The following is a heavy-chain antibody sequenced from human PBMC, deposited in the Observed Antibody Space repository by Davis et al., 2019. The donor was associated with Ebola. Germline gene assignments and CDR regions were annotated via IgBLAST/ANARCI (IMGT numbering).Heavy chain of an antibody. Sequence: SVKVSCKASGGTFSSYAISWVRQAPGQGLEWMGGIIPIFGTANYAQKFQGRVTITADESTSTAYMELSSLRSEDTAVYYCARVYYGSGQNYYYYYGMDVWGQGTTVTVSS. V-gene: IGHV1-69*13. CDR2: IIPIFGTA. CDR3: ARVYYGSGQNYYYYYGMDV. D-gene: IGHD3-10*01. J-gene: IGHJ6*02. CDR1: GGTFSSYA.